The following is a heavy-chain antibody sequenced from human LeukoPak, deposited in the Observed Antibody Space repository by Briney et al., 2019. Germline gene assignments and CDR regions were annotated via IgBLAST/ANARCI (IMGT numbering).Heavy chain of an antibody. CDR1: GYSFTSYW. CDR3: ARSMHRAAAPTLFAEYFQH. Sequence: GESLKISCKGSGYSFTSYWIGWVRQMPGKGLEWMGIIYPGDSDTRYSPSFQGQVTISADKSISTAYLQWSSLKASDTAMYYCARSMHRAAAPTLFAEYFQHWGQGTLVTVSS. J-gene: IGHJ1*01. V-gene: IGHV5-51*01. CDR2: IYPGDSDT. D-gene: IGHD6-13*01.